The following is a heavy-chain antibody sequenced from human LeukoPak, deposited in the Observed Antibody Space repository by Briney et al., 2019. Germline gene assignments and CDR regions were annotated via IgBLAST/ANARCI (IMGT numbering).Heavy chain of an antibody. CDR2: ISSSGSTI. J-gene: IGHJ6*03. CDR1: GFTFSSYK. CDR3: AREAYYDFWAGGYYYYYMDV. Sequence: GGSLRLSCAASGFTFSSYKMNWVRQAPGKGLEWVSYISSSGSTIYYADSVKGRFTISRDNAKNSLYLQMNSLRAEDTAVYYCAREAYYDFWAGGYYYYYMDVWGKGTTVTVSS. D-gene: IGHD3-3*01. V-gene: IGHV3-48*03.